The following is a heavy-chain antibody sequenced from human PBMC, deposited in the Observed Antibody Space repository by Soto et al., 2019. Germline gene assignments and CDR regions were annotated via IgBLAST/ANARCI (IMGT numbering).Heavy chain of an antibody. Sequence: PGGSLRLSCAASGFTFSSYAMSWVRQAPGKGLEWVSAISGSGGSTYYADSVKGRFTISRDNSKNTLYLQMNSLRAEDTAVYYCAKDGWESSGYYPYFDYWGQGTLVTVSS. D-gene: IGHD3-22*01. J-gene: IGHJ4*02. V-gene: IGHV3-23*01. CDR2: ISGSGGST. CDR3: AKDGWESSGYYPYFDY. CDR1: GFTFSSYA.